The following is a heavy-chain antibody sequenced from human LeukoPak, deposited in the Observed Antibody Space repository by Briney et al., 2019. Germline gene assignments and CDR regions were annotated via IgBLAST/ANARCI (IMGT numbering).Heavy chain of an antibody. CDR2: INGSGGST. CDR1: GFTFSSYS. V-gene: IGHV3-23*01. J-gene: IGHJ6*02. CDR3: AKDVLSWYYGMDV. Sequence: GGSLRLSCAASGFTFSSYSMSWVRQAPGKGLEWVSAINGSGGSTYYADSVKGRFTISRDNYKNTAHLQMNSLRAEDTAIYFCAKDVLSWYYGMDVWGQGTTVTVSS. D-gene: IGHD1-1*01.